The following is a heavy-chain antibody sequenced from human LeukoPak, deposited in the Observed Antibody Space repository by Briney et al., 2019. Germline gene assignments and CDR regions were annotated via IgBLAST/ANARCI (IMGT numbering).Heavy chain of an antibody. D-gene: IGHD1-1*01. CDR2: TFYRSKWYN. CDR1: GDSVSRHDLT. CDR3: VRSYDWVFDY. J-gene: IGHJ4*02. V-gene: IGHV6-1*01. Sequence: SQTLSLTCAISGDSVSRHDLTWDWVRQSPSRGLEWLGRTFYRSKWYNDYAVSVKSRTTVSPDTSKNQFSLHLNSVTPEDTAVYYCVRSYDWVFDYWGQGTRVTASS.